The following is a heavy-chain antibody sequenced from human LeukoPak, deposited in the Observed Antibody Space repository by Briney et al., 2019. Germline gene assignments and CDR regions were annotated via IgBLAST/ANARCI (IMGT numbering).Heavy chain of an antibody. V-gene: IGHV3-30*18. J-gene: IGHJ6*02. CDR1: GFTFSSYG. CDR2: ISYDGSNK. D-gene: IGHD6-19*01. CDR3: AKASTWRAVAGPYYYYYYGMDV. Sequence: PGRSLRLSCAASGFTFSSYGMQWVRQAPGKGLEWVAVISYDGSNKYYADSVKGRFTISRDNSKNTLYLQMNSLRAEDTAVYYCAKASTWRAVAGPYYYYYYGMDVWGQGTTVTVSS.